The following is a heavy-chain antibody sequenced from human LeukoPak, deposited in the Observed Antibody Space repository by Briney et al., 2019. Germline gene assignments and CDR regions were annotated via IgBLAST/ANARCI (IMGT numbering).Heavy chain of an antibody. V-gene: IGHV3-21*06. J-gene: IGHJ4*02. CDR2: ISSSSSSI. CDR1: GFTFSSYT. D-gene: IGHD6-13*01. CDR3: ARAGGTMSSSWYDY. Sequence: GGALRLSCAASGFTFSSYTMNWVRKAPGKGLEWVSSISSSSSSIYYADSVKGRFTISRDNAKNSLYLHMNSLRADDTAVYHCARAGGTMSSSWYDYWGQGTLVTVSS.